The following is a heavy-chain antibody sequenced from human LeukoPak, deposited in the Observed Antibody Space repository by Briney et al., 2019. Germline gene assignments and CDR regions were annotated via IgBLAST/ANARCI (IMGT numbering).Heavy chain of an antibody. Sequence: GGPLRLSCAASGFTFSSYAMHWVRQAPGKGLEWVAVISYDGSNKYYADSVKGRFTISRDNSKNTLYLQMNSLRAEDTAVYYCARDQIASRLDYWGQGTLVTVSS. CDR1: GFTFSSYA. V-gene: IGHV3-30*01. J-gene: IGHJ4*02. CDR2: ISYDGSNK. D-gene: IGHD6-25*01. CDR3: ARDQIASRLDY.